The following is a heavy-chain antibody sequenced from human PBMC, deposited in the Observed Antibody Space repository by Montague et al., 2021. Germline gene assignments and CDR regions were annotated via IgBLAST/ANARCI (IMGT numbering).Heavy chain of an antibody. CDR2: VYYTGTT. J-gene: IGHJ4*02. CDR1: GDSINCYY. D-gene: IGHD2-8*01. Sequence: SKTLSLTCTVSGDSINCYYWSWIRQHPGKGLEWIGYVYYTGTTNYNPSLKSRVTISVDTSRNQFFLNVNSVTAADTAAYYCARKGTNWDYWGQGTLVTVSS. CDR3: ARKGTNWDY. V-gene: IGHV4-59*01.